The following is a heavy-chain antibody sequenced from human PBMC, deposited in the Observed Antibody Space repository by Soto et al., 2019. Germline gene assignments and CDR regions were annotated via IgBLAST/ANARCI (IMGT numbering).Heavy chain of an antibody. Sequence: EVQLVESGGGLVQPGGSLRLSCAVSGFTFHDSAMHWVRQAPGKGLEWVSSVTLNSGTIGYADSVQGRFTVSRDNARNSLYLQMNSVRAEDTALYFCAKGLCFGTCPFDYWGQGTLVTVSS. CDR3: AKGLCFGTCPFDY. J-gene: IGHJ4*02. V-gene: IGHV3-9*01. D-gene: IGHD3-3*01. CDR2: VTLNSGTI. CDR1: GFTFHDSA.